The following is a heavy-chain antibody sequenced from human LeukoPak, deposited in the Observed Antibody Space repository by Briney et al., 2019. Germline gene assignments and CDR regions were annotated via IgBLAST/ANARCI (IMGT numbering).Heavy chain of an antibody. V-gene: IGHV1-24*01. J-gene: IGHJ4*02. Sequence: ASVKVSCKVSGYTLTELSMHWVRQAPGKGLEWMGGFDPEYGETIYAQKFQGRVTMTEDTSTDTAYMELSSLRSEDTAVYYCATDPAGDGDNDYWGQGTLVTVSS. CDR2: FDPEYGET. CDR1: GYTLTELS. CDR3: ATDPAGDGDNDY. D-gene: IGHD4-17*01.